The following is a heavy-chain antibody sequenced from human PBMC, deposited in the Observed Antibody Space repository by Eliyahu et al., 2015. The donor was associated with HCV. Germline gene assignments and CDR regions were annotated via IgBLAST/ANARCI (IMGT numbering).Heavy chain of an antibody. CDR2: ISFDGNNK. Sequence: LEWVTLISFDGNNKYYADSVKVRFTISRDNSKNTLYLQMNSLRADDTAVYYCARDLGGYCRGGSCWPLGSWGQGTLVTVSS. D-gene: IGHD2-15*01. V-gene: IGHV3-30-3*01. J-gene: IGHJ5*02. CDR3: ARDLGGYCRGGSCWPLGS.